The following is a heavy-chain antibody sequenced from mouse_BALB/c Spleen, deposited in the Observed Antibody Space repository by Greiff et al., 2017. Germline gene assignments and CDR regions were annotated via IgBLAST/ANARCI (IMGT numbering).Heavy chain of an antibody. CDR3: ARHGDYYGSSYGWYLMS. V-gene: IGHV5-12-1*01. D-gene: IGHD1-1*01. CDR1: GFAFSSYD. J-gene: IGHJ1*01. CDR2: ISSGGGST. Sequence: EVQLVESGGGLVKPGGSLKLSCAASGFAFSSYDMSWVRQTPEKRLEWVAYISSGGGSTYYPDTVKGRFTISRDNAKNTLYLQMSSLKSEDTAMYYCARHGDYYGSSYGWYLMSGAQGPRSPSPQ.